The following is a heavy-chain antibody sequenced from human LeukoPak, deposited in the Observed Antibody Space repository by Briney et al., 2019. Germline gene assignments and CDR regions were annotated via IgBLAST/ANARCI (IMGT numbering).Heavy chain of an antibody. CDR3: ASSDNYGGDAFDI. CDR1: GGSFGGYY. J-gene: IGHJ3*02. V-gene: IGHV4-34*01. CDR2: INHSGST. Sequence: SETLSLTCAVYGGSFGGYYWSWIRQPPGKGLEWIGEINHSGSTNYNPSLKSRVTISVDTSKNQFSLQLTSVTPEDTAVYYCASSDNYGGDAFDIWGQGTMVIVSS. D-gene: IGHD4/OR15-4a*01.